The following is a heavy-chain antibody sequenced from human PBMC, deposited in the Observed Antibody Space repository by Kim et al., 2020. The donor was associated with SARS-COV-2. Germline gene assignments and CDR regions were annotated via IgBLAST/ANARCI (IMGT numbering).Heavy chain of an antibody. CDR1: GFTFSSYA. D-gene: IGHD2-2*01. Sequence: GGSLRLSCAASGFTFSSYAMSWVRQAPGKGLEWVSAISGSGGSTYYADSVKGRFTISRDNSKNTLYLQMNSLRAEDTAVYYCAKEDIGYIVVVPAARGYYYGMDVWGQGTTVTVSS. J-gene: IGHJ6*02. CDR3: AKEDIGYIVVVPAARGYYYGMDV. V-gene: IGHV3-23*01. CDR2: ISGSGGST.